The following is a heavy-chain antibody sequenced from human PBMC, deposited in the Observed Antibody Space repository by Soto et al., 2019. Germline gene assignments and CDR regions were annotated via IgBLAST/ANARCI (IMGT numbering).Heavy chain of an antibody. CDR1: AFSRSNARMG. Sequence: QETLKESGPGLVKPTETLTLTRTVSAFSRSNARMGVSWIRQPPGKSLEWLAHIFSNDEKSYSTSLKSRLTISKDTSKSQVVLTMSNMDPVDTASYYCERTLLWVGTSGYYFDYWGQGTLVTVSS. V-gene: IGHV2-26*01. CDR2: IFSNDEK. J-gene: IGHJ4*02. D-gene: IGHD3-10*01. CDR3: ERTLLWVGTSGYYFDY.